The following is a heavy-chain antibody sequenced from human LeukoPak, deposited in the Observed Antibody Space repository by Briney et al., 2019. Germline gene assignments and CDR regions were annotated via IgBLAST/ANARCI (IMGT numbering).Heavy chain of an antibody. CDR3: AELGITMIGGV. CDR2: ISGSGGTT. CDR1: GFTFSSYG. D-gene: IGHD3-10*02. J-gene: IGHJ6*04. V-gene: IGHV3-23*01. Sequence: GGSLRLSCAASGFTFSSYGMSWVRQAPGKGLEWVSSISGSGGTTYYADFVKGRFTISKDNAKNSLYLQMNSLGAEDTAVYYCAELGITMIGGVWGKGTTVTISS.